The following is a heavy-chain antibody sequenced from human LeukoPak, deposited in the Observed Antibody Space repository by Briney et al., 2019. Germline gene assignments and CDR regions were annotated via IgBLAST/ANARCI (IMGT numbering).Heavy chain of an antibody. CDR3: AREIRGSYLEVAAFDI. CDR1: GGSISSGDYY. Sequence: PSETLSLTCTVSGGSISSGDYYWSWLRQPPGKGLEWIGYIYYSGSTYYNPSLKSRVTISVDTSKNQFSLKLSSVTAADTAVYYCAREIRGSYLEVAAFDIWGQGTMVTVSS. D-gene: IGHD1-26*01. J-gene: IGHJ3*02. V-gene: IGHV4-30-4*01. CDR2: IYYSGST.